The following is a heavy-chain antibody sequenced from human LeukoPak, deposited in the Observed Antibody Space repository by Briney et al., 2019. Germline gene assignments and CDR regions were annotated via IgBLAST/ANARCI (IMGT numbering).Heavy chain of an antibody. Sequence: GGSLRLSCAASGFTVSNNYLSWVRQAPGKGLEWVSVIYRDGSTYYADSVKGRFSISRDNSKNTLYLQMNSLRAEDTAVYYCAKVLVIRGSIEYWGQGTLVTVSS. D-gene: IGHD2-21*01. CDR3: AKVLVIRGSIEY. J-gene: IGHJ4*02. CDR1: GFTVSNNY. V-gene: IGHV3-53*01. CDR2: IYRDGST.